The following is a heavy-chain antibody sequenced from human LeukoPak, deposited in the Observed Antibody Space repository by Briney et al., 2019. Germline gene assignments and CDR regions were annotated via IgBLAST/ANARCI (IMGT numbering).Heavy chain of an antibody. CDR1: GYTFTSYD. D-gene: IGHD2-21*01. CDR2: MNPNSGNT. CDR3: ARGYSYYYYMDV. Sequence: ASVKVSCKASGYTFTSYDINWVRQATGQGLEWMGWMNPNSGNTGYAQKLQGRVTMTTDTSTSTAYMELRSLRSDDTAVYYCARGYSYYYYMDVWGKGTTVTVSS. V-gene: IGHV1-8*01. J-gene: IGHJ6*03.